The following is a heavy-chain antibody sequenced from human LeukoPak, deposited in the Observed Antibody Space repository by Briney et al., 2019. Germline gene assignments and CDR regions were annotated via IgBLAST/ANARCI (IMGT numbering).Heavy chain of an antibody. D-gene: IGHD3-22*01. CDR1: GFTFNTYT. CDR2: ISYDGGSK. CDR3: ARTGGYYDTSGYVY. Sequence: GGSLRLSCAASGFTFNTYTMHWVRQAPGKGLEWVALISYDGGSKYYTESVKGRFTVSRENSKNTLYLQMNSLRAEDTALYYCARTGGYYDTSGYVYWGQGTLVTVSS. J-gene: IGHJ4*02. V-gene: IGHV3-30-3*01.